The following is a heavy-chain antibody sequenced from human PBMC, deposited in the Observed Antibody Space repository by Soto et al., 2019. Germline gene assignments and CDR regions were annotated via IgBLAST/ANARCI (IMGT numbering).Heavy chain of an antibody. V-gene: IGHV4-4*07. Sequence: QVQLQESGPGLVKPSETLSLTCTVSGGSISSYYWSWIRQPAGKGLEWIGRIYTSGSTNYNPSLKSRVTMSVDTSKNQLSLKLSSVTAADTAVYYCARDGSVAGTTDFDYWGQGTLVTVSS. J-gene: IGHJ4*02. CDR3: ARDGSVAGTTDFDY. CDR1: GGSISSYY. CDR2: IYTSGST. D-gene: IGHD6-19*01.